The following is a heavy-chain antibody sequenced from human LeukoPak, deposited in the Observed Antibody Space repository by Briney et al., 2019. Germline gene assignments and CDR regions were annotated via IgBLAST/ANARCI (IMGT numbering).Heavy chain of an antibody. CDR3: ARHPLAIRFDY. Sequence: SETLSLTCTVSCGSISSSSYYWGWIRQPPGKGLEWIGSIDYSGSTYYSPSLKSRVTISVDTSKNQFSLKLSSVTAADTAVYYCARHPLAIRFDYWGQGTLVTVSS. V-gene: IGHV4-39*01. CDR2: IDYSGST. CDR1: CGSISSSSYY. J-gene: IGHJ4*02.